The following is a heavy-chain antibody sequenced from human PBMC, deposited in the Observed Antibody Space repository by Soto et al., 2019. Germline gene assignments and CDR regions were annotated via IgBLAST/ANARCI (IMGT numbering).Heavy chain of an antibody. V-gene: IGHV1-46*01. Sequence: ASVKVSCKTSGYTFTNYYMHWVRQAPGQGLEWMGIIKCSGGETTYAQKFQGRVTMTRDTSTNTDYMELGRLRSDDTAVYFCVRTRSSNWFDPWGQGTLVTVSS. CDR3: VRTRSSNWFDP. CDR2: IKCSGGET. CDR1: GYTFTNYY. J-gene: IGHJ5*02. D-gene: IGHD6-13*01.